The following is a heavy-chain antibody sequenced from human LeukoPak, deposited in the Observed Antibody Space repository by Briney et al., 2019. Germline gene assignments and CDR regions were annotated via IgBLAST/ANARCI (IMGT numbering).Heavy chain of an antibody. V-gene: IGHV4-59*01. CDR1: GGSISSYY. Sequence: SETLSLTCTVSGGSISSYYWSWIRQPPGKGLEWIGYIYYSGGTNYNPSLKSRVTISVDTSKNQFSLKLSSVTAADTAVYYCAREVTLYYFDYRGQGTLVTVSS. CDR2: IYYSGGT. CDR3: AREVTLYYFDY. J-gene: IGHJ4*02. D-gene: IGHD2-21*02.